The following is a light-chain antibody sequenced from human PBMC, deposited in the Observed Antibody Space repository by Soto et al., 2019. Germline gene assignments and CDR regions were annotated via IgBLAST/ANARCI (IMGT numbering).Light chain of an antibody. CDR1: QTVSDN. Sequence: EIVMTQFPAYLSVSPGERATLSCRASQTVSDNFAWYQHRPGQAPRLLIYGASTRATGIPARFSGSGSGTEFTLTISSLQSEDCAVYYCQQFHNWPLTFGGGTKVEIK. J-gene: IGKJ4*01. CDR2: GAS. CDR3: QQFHNWPLT. V-gene: IGKV3-15*01.